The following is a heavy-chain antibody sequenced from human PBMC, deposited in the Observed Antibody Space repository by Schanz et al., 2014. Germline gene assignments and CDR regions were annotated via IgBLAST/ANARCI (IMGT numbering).Heavy chain of an antibody. V-gene: IGHV3-21*02. D-gene: IGHD3-16*01. Sequence: VQLVESGGGVVQPGKSLRLSCAASGFIFSAYTMNWVRQAPGKGLEWVSSLSSSGLYTFYADLAGGRFTISRDNAKNSLYLQMNSLRAEDTAVYYCVRLDVHDYWGQGTLVTVSS. CDR3: VRLDVHDY. CDR1: GFIFSAYT. J-gene: IGHJ4*02. CDR2: LSSSGLYT.